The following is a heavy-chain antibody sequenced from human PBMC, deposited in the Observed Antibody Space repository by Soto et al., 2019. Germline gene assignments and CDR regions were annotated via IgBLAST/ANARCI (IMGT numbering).Heavy chain of an antibody. J-gene: IGHJ4*02. CDR1: XXXXXXXX. V-gene: IGHV3-23*01. CDR3: ANTPLTGGSRPGFGYYFHY. CDR2: MSGVGGSK. Sequence: EVQLLESGGGVTPPXGXLXLXXXXXXXXXXXXXXXXVRXXXXXGREWVAAMSGVGGSKYYADSVKGRFTISRDNSKNTLFLQMSSLRADDTAVYYCANTPLTGGSRPGFGYYFHYWGQGTLVTVSS. D-gene: IGHD2-8*02.